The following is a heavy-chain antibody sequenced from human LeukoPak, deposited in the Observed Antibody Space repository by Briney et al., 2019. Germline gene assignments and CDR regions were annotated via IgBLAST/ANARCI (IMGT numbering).Heavy chain of an antibody. D-gene: IGHD5-18*01. Sequence: QPGGSLRLSCAASGFTFSSYAMSWVRQAPGKGLEWVSAISGSGGSTYYADSVKGRFTISRDNSKNTLYLQMNSLRAEDTAVYYCAGVQEALQLWLHGGTDYWGQGTLVTVSS. CDR2: ISGSGGST. V-gene: IGHV3-23*01. CDR3: AGVQEALQLWLHGGTDY. J-gene: IGHJ4*02. CDR1: GFTFSSYA.